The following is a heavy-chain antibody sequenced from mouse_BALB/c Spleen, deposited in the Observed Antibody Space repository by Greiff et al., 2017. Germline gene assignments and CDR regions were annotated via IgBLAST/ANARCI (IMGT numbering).Heavy chain of an antibody. CDR1: GFTFSSFG. CDR2: ISSGGSYT. J-gene: IGHJ4*01. V-gene: IGHV5-6*01. Sequence: EVQLVESGGGLVQPGGSRKLSCAASGFTFSSFGMHWVRQTPDKRLEWVATISSGGSYTYYPDSVKGRFTISRDNAKNTLYLQMSSLKSEDTAMYYCARHQRVYAMDYWGQGTSVTVSS. CDR3: ARHQRVYAMDY.